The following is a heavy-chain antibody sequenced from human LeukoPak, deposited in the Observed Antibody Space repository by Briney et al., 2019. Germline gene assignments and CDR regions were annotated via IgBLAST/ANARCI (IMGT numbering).Heavy chain of an antibody. Sequence: SETLSLTRTVSGGSISSGSYYWGWIRQPPGKGLEWIASIYYTGNTHYNPSLKSRVTISVDTSKNQFSLKLNSVTAADTAVYYCARHGETRGANWGSMGYYFDYWGQGTLVTVSS. J-gene: IGHJ4*02. D-gene: IGHD7-27*01. CDR2: IYYTGNT. CDR1: GGSISSGSYY. CDR3: ARHGETRGANWGSMGYYFDY. V-gene: IGHV4-39*01.